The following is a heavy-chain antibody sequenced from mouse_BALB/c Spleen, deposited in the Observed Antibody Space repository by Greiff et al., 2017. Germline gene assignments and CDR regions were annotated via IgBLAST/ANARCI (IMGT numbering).Heavy chain of an antibody. D-gene: IGHD2-4*01. V-gene: IGHV5-9-3*01. CDR3: ARRSDYAYDAMDD. Sequence: EVQRVESGGGLVKPGGSLKLSCAASGFTFSSYAMSWVRQTPEKRLEWVATISSGGSYTYYPDSVKGRFTISRDNAKNTLYLQMSSLRSEDTAMYYCARRSDYAYDAMDDWGQGTSVTVAA. CDR1: GFTFSSYA. CDR2: ISSGGSYT. J-gene: IGHJ4*01.